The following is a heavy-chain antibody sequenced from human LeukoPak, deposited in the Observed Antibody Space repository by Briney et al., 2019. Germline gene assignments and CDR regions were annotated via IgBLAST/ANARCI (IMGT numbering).Heavy chain of an antibody. CDR2: INHSGST. J-gene: IGHJ4*02. Sequence: GSLRLSCTASGFIFRNYWMSWVRQAPGKGLEWIGEINHSGSTNYNPSLKSRVTISVDTSKNQFSLKLSSVTAADTAVYYCARATVTILGDYWGQGTLVTVSS. CDR3: ARATVTILGDY. V-gene: IGHV4-34*01. CDR1: GFIFRNYW. D-gene: IGHD4-17*01.